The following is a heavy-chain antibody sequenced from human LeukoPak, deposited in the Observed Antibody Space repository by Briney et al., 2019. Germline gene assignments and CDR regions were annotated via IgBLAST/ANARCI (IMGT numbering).Heavy chain of an antibody. Sequence: GASVKVSCKASGGTFSNYAISWVRQAPGQGLEWMGGIIPIFGTANYAQKFRGRVTITADKSTRTAYMELSSLRSEDTAVYYCAREFYDAFDIWGQGTMVTVSS. CDR3: AREFYDAFDI. CDR1: GGTFSNYA. V-gene: IGHV1-69*06. D-gene: IGHD2/OR15-2a*01. J-gene: IGHJ3*02. CDR2: IIPIFGTA.